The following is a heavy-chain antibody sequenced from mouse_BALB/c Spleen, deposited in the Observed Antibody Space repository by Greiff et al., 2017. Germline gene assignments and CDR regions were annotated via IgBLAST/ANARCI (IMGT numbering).Heavy chain of an antibody. CDR3: ARRIYYGSSYEGYAMDY. J-gene: IGHJ4*01. D-gene: IGHD1-1*01. CDR2: ISSGSSTI. V-gene: IGHV5-17*02. CDR1: GFTFSSFG. Sequence: EVHLVESGGGLVQPGGSRKLSCAASGFTFSSFGMHWVRQAPEKGLEWVAYISSGSSTIYYADTVKGRFTISRDNPKNTLFLQMTSLRSEDTAMYYCARRIYYGSSYEGYAMDYWGQGTSVTVSS.